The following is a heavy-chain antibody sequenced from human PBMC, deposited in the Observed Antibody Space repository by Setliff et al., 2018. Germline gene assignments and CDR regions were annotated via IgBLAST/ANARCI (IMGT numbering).Heavy chain of an antibody. D-gene: IGHD3-22*01. Sequence: SETLSLTCTVSGGSISTYYWSWIRQTPVKGLEWIGYVYYSGTTNYNPLFKSRVTISVDRPKNQFSLKLSSVTAADTSVCYCARDSALHSYHYDSSGYLDYWGQGALVTVSS. CDR3: ARDSALHSYHYDSSGYLDY. J-gene: IGHJ4*02. V-gene: IGHV4-59*01. CDR2: VYYSGTT. CDR1: GGSISTYY.